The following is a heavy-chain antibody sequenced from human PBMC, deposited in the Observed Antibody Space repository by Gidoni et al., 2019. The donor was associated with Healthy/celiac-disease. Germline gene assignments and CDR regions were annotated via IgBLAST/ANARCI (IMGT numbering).Heavy chain of an antibody. D-gene: IGHD6-19*01. CDR1: GVTVSSYG. Sequence: QVQLVESGGGGVQPGRSRRLSCAASGVTVSSYGMHWVRQAPGKGLEGVAVISYDGSNTYYADSVKGRFTISRDNSKNTLYLQMNSLRAEDTAVYYCATPGIAVAGTFDYWGQGTLVTVSS. V-gene: IGHV3-30*03. J-gene: IGHJ4*02. CDR2: ISYDGSNT. CDR3: ATPGIAVAGTFDY.